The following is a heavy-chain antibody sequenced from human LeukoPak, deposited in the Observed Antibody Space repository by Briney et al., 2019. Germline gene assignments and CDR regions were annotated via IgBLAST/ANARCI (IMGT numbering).Heavy chain of an antibody. J-gene: IGHJ4*02. CDR3: AREGGTVVLGRFDY. V-gene: IGHV3-30*02. D-gene: IGHD2-2*01. Sequence: GGSLRLSCAASGINFRASVMHWVRQAPGMGLEWVTFIQTDGSDKRYAASVAGRFTISRDDSKNTVYLHMNSLRPDDSALYYCAREGGTVVLGRFDYWGQGTLVTVSS. CDR1: GINFRASV. CDR2: IQTDGSDK.